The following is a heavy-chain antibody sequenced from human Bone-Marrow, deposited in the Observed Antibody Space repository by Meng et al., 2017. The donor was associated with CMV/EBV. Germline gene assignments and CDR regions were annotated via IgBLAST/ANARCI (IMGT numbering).Heavy chain of an antibody. J-gene: IGHJ6*01. CDR2: ISSSSSYI. V-gene: IGHV3-21*01. CDR1: GFTFSSYS. Sequence: GESLKISCAASGFTFSSYSMNWVRQAPGKGLEWVSSISSSSSYIYYADSVKGRFTISRDNAKNSLYLQMNSLRAEDTAVYYCARDIVVTTVDGMDVWGQGNTVNVDS. D-gene: IGHD3-22*01. CDR3: ARDIVVTTVDGMDV.